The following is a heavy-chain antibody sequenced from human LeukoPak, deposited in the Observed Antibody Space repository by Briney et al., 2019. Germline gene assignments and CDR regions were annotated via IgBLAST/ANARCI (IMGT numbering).Heavy chain of an antibody. D-gene: IGHD5-18*01. CDR2: INHSGTT. J-gene: IGHJ4*02. V-gene: IGHV4-34*01. CDR1: GXSFSGYY. CDR3: VRRGYSYGSDY. Sequence: TSETLSLTCAVYGXSFSGYYWSWIRQPPGKGLEWIGEINHSGTTNYNPSLKSRVTISVDASKNQFSLKLSSVTAADTAVYYCVRRGYSYGSDYWGQGTLVTVSS.